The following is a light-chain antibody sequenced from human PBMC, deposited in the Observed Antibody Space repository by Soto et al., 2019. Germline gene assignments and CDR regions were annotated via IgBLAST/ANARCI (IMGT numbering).Light chain of an antibody. CDR2: AAS. V-gene: IGKV1-27*01. J-gene: IGKJ1*01. Sequence: DIQMTQSPSSLSASVGDRVTITCRASQGISNYLAWYQQKPGKVPKLLIYAASTLQSGVPSRFSGSGSGTDFTLAIRSMPPEDVANYYCQKYNSAPRTFGQGTKVDIK. CDR3: QKYNSAPRT. CDR1: QGISNY.